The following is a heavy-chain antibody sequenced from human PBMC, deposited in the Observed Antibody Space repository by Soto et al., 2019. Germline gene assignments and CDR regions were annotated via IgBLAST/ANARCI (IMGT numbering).Heavy chain of an antibody. V-gene: IGHV3-33*01. CDR3: ARSGEWLRLGWFDP. J-gene: IGHJ5*02. D-gene: IGHD6-19*01. CDR2: IWYDGSNK. Sequence: QVQLVESGGGVVQPGRSLRLSCAASGFTFSSYGMHWVRQAPGKGLEWVAVIWYDGSNKYYADSVKGRFTISRDNSKNTLYLQMNSLRAEDRAVYYCARSGEWLRLGWFDPWGQGTLVTVSS. CDR1: GFTFSSYG.